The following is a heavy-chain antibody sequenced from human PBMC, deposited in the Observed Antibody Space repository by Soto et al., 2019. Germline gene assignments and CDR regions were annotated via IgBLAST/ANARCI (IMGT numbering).Heavy chain of an antibody. CDR3: ARGGYHYGSGRIYGMDV. V-gene: IGHV4-39*01. CDR2: IYYSGST. Sequence: SETLSLTCTVSGGCISSSSYYWGWIRQPPGKGLEWIGSIYYSGSTYYNPSLKSRVTISVDTSKNQFSLKLSSVTAADTAVYYCARGGYHYGSGRIYGMDVWGQGTTVT. CDR1: GGCISSSSYY. J-gene: IGHJ6*02. D-gene: IGHD3-10*01.